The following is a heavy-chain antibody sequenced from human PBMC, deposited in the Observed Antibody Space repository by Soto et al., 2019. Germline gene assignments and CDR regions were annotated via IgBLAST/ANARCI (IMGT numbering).Heavy chain of an antibody. D-gene: IGHD3-9*01. CDR1: GFGFSSYG. CDR3: VRVFDTYYFDS. CDR2: IWNDGSKR. J-gene: IGHJ4*02. V-gene: IGHV3-33*01. Sequence: QVQLMESGGGVVQPGRSLRLSCAASGFGFSSYGMHWVRQAPGKGLEWVALIWNDGSKRYYADSVKGRFTISRDNFRNTLHLEMNSLRAEDTAVYYCVRVFDTYYFDSWGQGTLVTVSS.